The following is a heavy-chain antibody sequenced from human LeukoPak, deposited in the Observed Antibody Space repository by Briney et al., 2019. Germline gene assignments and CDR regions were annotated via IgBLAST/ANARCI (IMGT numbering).Heavy chain of an antibody. CDR2: IYYSGNT. Sequence: SETLSLTCTVSGGSISSSYWSWIRQPPGKGLEWIGYIYYSGNTNHNPSLKSRVTISVDTSKNQFSLKLTSVTAADTAVYYCARAGMTTVTRNHYYYYYYYMDVWGKGTTVTISS. CDR1: GGSISSSY. V-gene: IGHV4-59*01. J-gene: IGHJ6*03. CDR3: ARAGMTTVTRNHYYYYYYYMDV. D-gene: IGHD4-17*01.